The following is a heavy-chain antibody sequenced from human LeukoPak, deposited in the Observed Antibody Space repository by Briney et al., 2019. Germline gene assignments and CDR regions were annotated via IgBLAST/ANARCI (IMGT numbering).Heavy chain of an antibody. CDR2: ISGSSSTI. CDR3: AREHIDYGDYDY. Sequence: PGGSLRLSCAASGFTFSSYSMNWVRQAPGKGLEWVSYISGSSSTIYYADSVKGRFTISRDNAKNSLYLQMNSLRDEDTAVYYCAREHIDYGDYDYWGQGTLVTVSS. J-gene: IGHJ4*02. D-gene: IGHD4-17*01. V-gene: IGHV3-48*02. CDR1: GFTFSSYS.